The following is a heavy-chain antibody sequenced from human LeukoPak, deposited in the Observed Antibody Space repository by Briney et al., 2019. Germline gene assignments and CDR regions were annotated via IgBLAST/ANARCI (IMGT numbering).Heavy chain of an antibody. V-gene: IGHV4-30-2*01. CDR1: GASISSGGYS. D-gene: IGHD3-10*01. Sequence: SETLSLTCAVSGASISSGGYSWSWIRQPPGKGLEWIGYIYHSGSTYYNPSLKSRVTISVDRSKNQFSLHLTSVTAADTAVYYCAKGGESSLPFDYWGQGTLVTVSS. J-gene: IGHJ4*02. CDR2: IYHSGST. CDR3: AKGGESSLPFDY.